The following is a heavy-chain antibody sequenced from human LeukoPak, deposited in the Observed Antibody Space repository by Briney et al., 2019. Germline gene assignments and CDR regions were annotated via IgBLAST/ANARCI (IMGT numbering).Heavy chain of an antibody. CDR2: IYDIGST. CDR1: GGSVSSYY. D-gene: IGHD3-22*01. CDR3: ARTYYYDSSGYLNHWFDH. Sequence: PSETLSLTCTVSGGSVSSYYWSWIRQPPGKGLEWTGYIYDIGSTKYNPSLKSRVTMSVDTSKNQFSLKLSSVTAADTAVYHCARTYYYDSSGYLNHWFDHWGQGTLVTVSS. V-gene: IGHV4-59*08. J-gene: IGHJ5*02.